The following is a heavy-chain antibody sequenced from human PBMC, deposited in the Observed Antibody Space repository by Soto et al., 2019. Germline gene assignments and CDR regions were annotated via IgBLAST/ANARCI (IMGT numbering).Heavy chain of an antibody. CDR1: GFTFDDYA. Sequence: EVQLVESGGGLVQPGRSLRLSCAASGFTFDDYAMHWVRQAPGKGLEWVSGISWNSGSIGYADSVKGRFTISRDNAKNSLYLQMNSLRAEDTALYYCAQDRGLVLSFYFDSGGQGTLVTVSS. CDR3: AQDRGLVLSFYFDS. V-gene: IGHV3-9*01. CDR2: ISWNSGSI. J-gene: IGHJ4*02. D-gene: IGHD6-19*01.